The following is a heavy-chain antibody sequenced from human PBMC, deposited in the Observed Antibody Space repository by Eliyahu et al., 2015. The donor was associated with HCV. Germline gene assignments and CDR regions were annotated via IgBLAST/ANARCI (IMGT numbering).Heavy chain of an antibody. CDR3: ASGGGGIAVAGTGGWFDP. D-gene: IGHD6-19*01. Sequence: QVQLQESGPGLVKPSETLSLTCTVSGGSITTXYWRXIRQPPGKGXEWIGYIHXRGGSNTTPSXKSRVTISVDTSKNQFXLNLTSVTAADTAVYYCASGGGGIAVAGTGGWFDPWGQGTLVTVSS. CDR2: IHXRGGS. J-gene: IGHJ5*02. CDR1: GGSITTXY. V-gene: IGHV4-59*01.